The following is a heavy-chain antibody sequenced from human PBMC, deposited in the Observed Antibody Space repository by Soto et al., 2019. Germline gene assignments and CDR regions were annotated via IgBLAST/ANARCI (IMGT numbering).Heavy chain of an antibody. Sequence: QVQLVESGGGVVQPGRSLRLSCAASGFTFSNYAMHWVRQAPGKGLEWVAVMSYDGSNKYYADSVKGRFTISRDNSKNTLYLQMNSLRAEDTAVYYCARPYSSSWYCAFDIWGQGTMVTVSS. CDR3: ARPYSSSWYCAFDI. J-gene: IGHJ3*02. V-gene: IGHV3-30-3*01. D-gene: IGHD6-13*01. CDR1: GFTFSNYA. CDR2: MSYDGSNK.